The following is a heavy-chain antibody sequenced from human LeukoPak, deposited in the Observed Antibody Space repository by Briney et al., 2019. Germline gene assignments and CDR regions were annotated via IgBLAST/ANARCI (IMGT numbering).Heavy chain of an antibody. D-gene: IGHD3-16*01. J-gene: IGHJ5*02. CDR1: GYTFTSYD. Sequence: ASVKVSCKASGYTFTSYDINWVRQATGQGLEWMGWMNPNSGNTGYAQKFQGRVTMTRNTSISTAYMELSSLRSEDTAVYYCARAPLVWMAHLLDRDNWFDPWGQGTLVTVSS. V-gene: IGHV1-8*01. CDR3: ARAPLVWMAHLLDRDNWFDP. CDR2: MNPNSGNT.